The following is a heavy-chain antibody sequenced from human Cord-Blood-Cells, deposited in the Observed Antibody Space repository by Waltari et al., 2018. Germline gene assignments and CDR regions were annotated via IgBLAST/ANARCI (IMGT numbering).Heavy chain of an antibody. J-gene: IGHJ4*02. CDR3: ARTPAARVFDY. D-gene: IGHD2-2*01. CDR2: INAGNGNT. CDR1: GYTFTNYA. Sequence: QVQLVQSGAEVKKPGASVKVSCKASGYTFTNYAMHWVRQAPGQRLEWMGWINAGNGNTKYSQKFQGRVTITRDTSASTAYMELSSLRSEDTAVYYCARTPAARVFDYWGQGTLVTVSS. V-gene: IGHV1-3*01.